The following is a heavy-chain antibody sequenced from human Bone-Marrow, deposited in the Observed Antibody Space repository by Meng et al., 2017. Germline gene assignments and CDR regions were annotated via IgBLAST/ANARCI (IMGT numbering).Heavy chain of an antibody. CDR2: IHAGNGTT. Sequence: VQLVQAGAEGKKPGSSVKVYRKASCYTFTSYAMHWVRQAPGQRLEWLGWIHAGNGTTKYSQKFQGRVTITRDTSASTAYMELSSLRSEDTAVYYCARDATSESWGVYEHWGQGTLVTVSS. J-gene: IGHJ4*02. D-gene: IGHD2-8*01. CDR3: ARDATSESWGVYEH. CDR1: CYTFTSYA. V-gene: IGHV1-3*01.